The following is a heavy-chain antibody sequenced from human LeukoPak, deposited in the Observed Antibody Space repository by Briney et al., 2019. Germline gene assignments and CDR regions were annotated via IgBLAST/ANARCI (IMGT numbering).Heavy chain of an antibody. Sequence: ASVKVSCKASGYTFTSYDINWVRQATGQGLEWMRWMNPNSGNTGYAQKFQGRVTMTRNTSISTAYMELSSLRSEDTAVYYCVRRTVATGAFDIWGPGTMVTVSS. CDR1: GYTFTSYD. CDR2: MNPNSGNT. V-gene: IGHV1-8*01. D-gene: IGHD5-12*01. J-gene: IGHJ3*02. CDR3: VRRTVATGAFDI.